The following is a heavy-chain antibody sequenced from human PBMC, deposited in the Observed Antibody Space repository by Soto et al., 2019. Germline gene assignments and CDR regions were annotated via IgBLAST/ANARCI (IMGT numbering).Heavy chain of an antibody. CDR3: ARPDFDSGYALDY. D-gene: IGHD5-12*01. Sequence: SVKVSCKASGGTFSSYTISWVRQAPGQGLEWMGRIIPILTTANYAQKFQDRVTITADESTSTAYMELSSLRSEDTAVYYCARPDFDSGYALDYWGQGTLVTVSS. CDR1: GGTFSSYT. CDR2: IIPILTTA. J-gene: IGHJ4*02. V-gene: IGHV1-69*08.